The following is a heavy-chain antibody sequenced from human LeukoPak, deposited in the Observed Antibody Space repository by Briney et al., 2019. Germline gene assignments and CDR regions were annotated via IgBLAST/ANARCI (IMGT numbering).Heavy chain of an antibody. CDR2: ISSSSSYI. CDR1: GFTFSSYS. CDR3: ARDSVRGEAFDY. J-gene: IGHJ4*02. Sequence: GGSLRLSCAASGFTFSSYSMNWVRQAPGKGLEWVSSISSSSSYIYYADSVKGRFTISRDNAKDSLFLQMNSLRAEDTAVYYCARDSVRGEAFDYWGQGTLVTVSS. D-gene: IGHD3-10*01. V-gene: IGHV3-21*04.